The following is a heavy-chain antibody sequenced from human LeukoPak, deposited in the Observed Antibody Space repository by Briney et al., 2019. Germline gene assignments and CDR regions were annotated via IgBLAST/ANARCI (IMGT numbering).Heavy chain of an antibody. Sequence: SETLSLTCTVSGASISSGGFYWNWIRQHPGKGPEWIGYIYYSGSTYHNPSLKTRVTISVDTSKNQFSLKLSSVTAADTAVYYCARDGYSSGSGGYYFDYWGQGTLVTVSS. CDR3: ARDGYSSGSGGYYFDY. V-gene: IGHV4-31*03. CDR1: GASISSGGFY. CDR2: IYYSGST. J-gene: IGHJ4*02. D-gene: IGHD5-18*01.